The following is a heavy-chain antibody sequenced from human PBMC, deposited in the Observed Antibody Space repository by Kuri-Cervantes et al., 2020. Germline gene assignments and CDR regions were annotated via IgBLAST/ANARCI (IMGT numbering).Heavy chain of an antibody. Sequence: SETLSLTCTVSGGSISSYYWSWIRQPPGKGLEWIGYIYYSGSTNYNPSLKSRVTISVDTSENQFSLKLSSVTAADTAVYYCARAYTYYYYYGSGAYYFDYWGQGTLVTVSS. CDR2: IYYSGST. CDR3: ARAYTYYYYYGSGAYYFDY. J-gene: IGHJ4*02. CDR1: GGSISSYY. D-gene: IGHD3-10*01. V-gene: IGHV4-59*01.